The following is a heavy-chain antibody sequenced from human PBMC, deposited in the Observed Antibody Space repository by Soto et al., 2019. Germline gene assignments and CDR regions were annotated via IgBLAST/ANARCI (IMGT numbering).Heavy chain of an antibody. CDR1: GGTFSTFG. V-gene: IGHV1-69*01. CDR3: ARTAPMDAGDKYYYDF. D-gene: IGHD3-16*01. Sequence: ASVNVSCKTSGGTFSTFGISWVRQAPGQGLEWMGGIIPFFGTAEYSQKFEDRITITADESTNTVYMDLRSLTSEDTAIYYCARTAPMDAGDKYYYDFWGQGALVTVSS. CDR2: IIPFFGTA. J-gene: IGHJ4*02.